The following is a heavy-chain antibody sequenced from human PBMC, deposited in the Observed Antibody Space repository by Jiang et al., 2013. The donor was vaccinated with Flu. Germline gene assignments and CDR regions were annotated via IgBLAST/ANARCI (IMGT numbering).Heavy chain of an antibody. D-gene: IGHD6-6*01. CDR2: INPGNGNT. J-gene: IGHJ3*01. CDR1: GYTFAHQT. Sequence: KSSGYTFAHQTIHWVRQVPGLGLEWMGWINPGNGNTKYSQKFQGRVAITRVTSANTAYLELSSLGFEDTAIYYCARDVAARRGFDVWGQGTMVTVAS. CDR3: ARDVAARRGFDV. V-gene: IGHV1-3*01.